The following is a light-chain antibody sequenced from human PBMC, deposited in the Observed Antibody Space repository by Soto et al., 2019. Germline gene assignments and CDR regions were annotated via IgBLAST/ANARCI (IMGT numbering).Light chain of an antibody. V-gene: IGKV1-5*01. J-gene: IGKJ1*01. CDR2: DAS. CDR1: QSISDW. Sequence: DIQMTQSPSTLSASVGDRVTITCRASQSISDWLAWYQQKPGKAPKLLIFDASSLQSGVPSRFSGSGSGTEFTLTISSLQPDDVATYYCLQYDSYSWTFGQGTKVDIK. CDR3: LQYDSYSWT.